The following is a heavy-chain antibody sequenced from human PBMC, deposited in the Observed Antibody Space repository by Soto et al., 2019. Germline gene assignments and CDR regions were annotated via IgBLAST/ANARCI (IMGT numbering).Heavy chain of an antibody. D-gene: IGHD3-3*01. CDR3: ASTYYDFWSGSLPFDY. J-gene: IGHJ4*02. CDR1: GFTFSSYG. V-gene: IGHV3-30*03. CDR2: ISYDGSNK. Sequence: GGSLRLSCAASGFTFSSYGMHWVRQAPGKGLEWVAVISYDGSNKYYADSVKGRFTISRDNSKNTLYLQMNSLRAEDTAVYYCASTYYDFWSGSLPFDYWGQGTLVTVSS.